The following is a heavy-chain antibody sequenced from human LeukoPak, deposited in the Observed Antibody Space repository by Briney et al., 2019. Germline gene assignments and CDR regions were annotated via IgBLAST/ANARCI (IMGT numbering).Heavy chain of an antibody. D-gene: IGHD1-26*01. J-gene: IGHJ4*02. Sequence: PGGSLRLSCAASGFTFSSYAMHWVRQAPGKGLEWVAVISYDGSNKYYADSVKGRFTISRDNSKNTLYLQMNSLRAEDTAVYYCARGRVGPSWGVFDYWGQGTLVTVSS. CDR3: ARGRVGPSWGVFDY. V-gene: IGHV3-30-3*01. CDR1: GFTFSSYA. CDR2: ISYDGSNK.